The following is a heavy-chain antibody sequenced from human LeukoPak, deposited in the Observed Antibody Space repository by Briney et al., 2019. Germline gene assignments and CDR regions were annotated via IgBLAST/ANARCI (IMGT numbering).Heavy chain of an antibody. J-gene: IGHJ4*02. CDR2: IYYSGST. CDR3: ARVTVRGVMIDY. CDR1: GGSLSSYY. V-gene: IGHV4-59*01. D-gene: IGHD3-10*01. Sequence: SETLSLTCTVSGGSLSSYYWSWIRQPPGKGLEWIGYIYYSGSTNYNPSLTSRVTISVDTSKNQFSLKLSSVTAADTAVYYCARVTVRGVMIDYWGQGTLVTVSS.